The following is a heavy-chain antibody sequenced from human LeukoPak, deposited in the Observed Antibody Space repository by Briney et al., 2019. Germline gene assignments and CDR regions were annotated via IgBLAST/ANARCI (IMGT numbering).Heavy chain of an antibody. J-gene: IGHJ6*03. D-gene: IGHD1-14*01. CDR3: ARGRTHHYMDV. CDR2: INHSGST. CDR1: GGSFSGYY. V-gene: IGHV4-34*01. Sequence: PSETLSLTCAVYGGSFSGYYWSWIRQPPGKGLEWIGEINHSGSTNYNPSLKSRVTISVDTSKNQFSLKLSSVTAADTAVYYCARGRTHHYMDVWGKGTTVTVSS.